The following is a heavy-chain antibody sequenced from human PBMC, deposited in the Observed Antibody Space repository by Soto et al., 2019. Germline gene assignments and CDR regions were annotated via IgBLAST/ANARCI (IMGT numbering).Heavy chain of an antibody. V-gene: IGHV4-4*07. CDR3: AKDREEGYNFYYGMDV. CDR1: GASVNSYS. J-gene: IGHJ6*02. CDR2: IYTSAST. Sequence: SETLSLTCSVSGASVNSYSWSWIRQSAGKGLEWIGRIYTSASTNYSPSFKGRVTLSVDTSENQVLLKLTSVAAADTAIYYCAKDREEGYNFYYGMDVWGQGATVTVS. D-gene: IGHD5-12*01.